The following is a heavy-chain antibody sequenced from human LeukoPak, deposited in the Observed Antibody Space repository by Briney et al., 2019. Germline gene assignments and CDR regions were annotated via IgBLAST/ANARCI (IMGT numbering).Heavy chain of an antibody. Sequence: PGGSLRLSCAASGFTFSSYWMNWARQAPGKGLEWVASINHNGNVNYYVDSVKGRFTISRDNAKKSLYLEMSSLRAEDTAVYYCTLGSGWVWTLWGQGTLVTVSS. CDR2: INHNGNVN. CDR3: TLGSGWVWTL. V-gene: IGHV3-7*01. D-gene: IGHD6-19*01. CDR1: GFTFSSYW. J-gene: IGHJ4*02.